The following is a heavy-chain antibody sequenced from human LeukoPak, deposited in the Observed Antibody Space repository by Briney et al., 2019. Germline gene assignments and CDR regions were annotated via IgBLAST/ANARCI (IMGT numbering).Heavy chain of an antibody. J-gene: IGHJ4*02. D-gene: IGHD1-7*01. Sequence: NPSETLSLTCAVYGGSFSGYYWSWIRQPPGKGLEWIGEIDHSGSTNYNPSLKSRVTMSVDTSKNQFSLNLSSVTAADTAVYYCAKLRWGNYSFWGQGTLVTVSS. CDR2: IDHSGST. V-gene: IGHV4-34*01. CDR3: AKLRWGNYSF. CDR1: GGSFSGYY.